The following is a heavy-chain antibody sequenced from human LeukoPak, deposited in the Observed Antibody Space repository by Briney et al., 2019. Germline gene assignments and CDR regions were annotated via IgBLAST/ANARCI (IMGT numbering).Heavy chain of an antibody. CDR3: ARNGDDFWSGYTNYFDY. V-gene: IGHV3-33*08. CDR2: IWYDGSNK. D-gene: IGHD3-3*01. Sequence: GGSLRLSCAASGFTFSSYGMHWVRQAPGKGLEWVAVIWYDGSNKYYADSVKGRFTISRDNSKNTLYLQMNSLRAEDTAVYYCARNGDDFWSGYTNYFDYWGQGTLVTVSS. CDR1: GFTFSSYG. J-gene: IGHJ4*02.